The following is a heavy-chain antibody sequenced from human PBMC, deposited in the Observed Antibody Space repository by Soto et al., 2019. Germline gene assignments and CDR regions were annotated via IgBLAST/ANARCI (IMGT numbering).Heavy chain of an antibody. CDR1: GFTFSTYS. V-gene: IGHV3-30-3*01. CDR2: LSYDVRNK. D-gene: IGHD3-3*01. J-gene: IGHJ4*02. CDR3: ARVERGITIFGVVIPPFDY. Sequence: LRLSCAASGFTFSTYSMHWVRQAPGKGLEWVAVLSYDVRNKFYADSVKGRFTISRDNSENTLYLQMNSLRAEDTAVYYCARVERGITIFGVVIPPFDYWGQGTLVTVSS.